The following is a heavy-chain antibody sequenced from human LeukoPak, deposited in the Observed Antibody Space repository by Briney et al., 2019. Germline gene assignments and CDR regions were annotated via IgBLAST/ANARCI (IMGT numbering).Heavy chain of an antibody. CDR3: AKGVYGSGSLGDYLDY. V-gene: IGHV3-23*01. Sequence: PGGSLRLSCAASGFTFSSYAMSWVRQAPGKGLEWVSAISGSGGSTYYADSVKGRFTISRDNSKNTLYLQMNSLRAEDTAVYYCAKGVYGSGSLGDYLDYWGQGTLVTVSS. CDR1: GFTFSSYA. CDR2: ISGSGGST. J-gene: IGHJ4*02. D-gene: IGHD3-10*01.